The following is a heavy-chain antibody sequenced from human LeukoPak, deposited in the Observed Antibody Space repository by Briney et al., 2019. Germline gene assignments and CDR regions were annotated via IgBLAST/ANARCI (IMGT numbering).Heavy chain of an antibody. J-gene: IGHJ6*02. CDR3: ARGHYAMDV. CDR2: INNKNSET. Sequence: PGGSLRLSCAASELTFNNYAVHWIRQAPGKGLEWVSYINNKNSETNYADSVRGRFTTSRDNAKNSLYLQMNSLRAEDTAVYYCARGHYAMDVWGQGIMVIVSS. V-gene: IGHV3-11*06. CDR1: ELTFNNYA.